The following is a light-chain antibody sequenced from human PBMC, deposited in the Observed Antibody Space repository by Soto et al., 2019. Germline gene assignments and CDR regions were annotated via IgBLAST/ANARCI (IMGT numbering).Light chain of an antibody. V-gene: IGKV3D-20*02. Sequence: ESVWTQSPVTLSQSTGERSTLSCRARQSVSNNYLAWYQQKPGQAPRLLIYGASSRATGIPARFSGSGSGTDFTLTISSLEPEDFAVYYCQQLTDWPPQWPFGQGTK. CDR1: QSVSNNY. CDR2: GAS. CDR3: QQLTDWPPQWP. J-gene: IGKJ1*01.